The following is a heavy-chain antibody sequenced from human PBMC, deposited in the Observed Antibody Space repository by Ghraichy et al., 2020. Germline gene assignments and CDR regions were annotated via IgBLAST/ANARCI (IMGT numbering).Heavy chain of an antibody. CDR2: VYPGDSDT. D-gene: IGHD3-10*01. Sequence: GESLNIYCKGSGYSFTTYCIAWVRQMPGKGLEWMGIVYPGDSDTRYSPSFQGQVTMSADKSINTAYLQWSSLKASDTAMYYCARLRLGSEPGVAITRFDPWGQGTLVTVSS. CDR1: GYSFTTYC. CDR3: ARLRLGSEPGVAITRFDP. V-gene: IGHV5-51*01. J-gene: IGHJ5*02.